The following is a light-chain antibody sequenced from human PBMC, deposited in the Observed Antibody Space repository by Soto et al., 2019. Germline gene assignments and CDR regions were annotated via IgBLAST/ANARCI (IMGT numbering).Light chain of an antibody. CDR3: QQSYSIPIT. J-gene: IGKJ5*01. CDR2: SAS. V-gene: IGKV1-39*01. Sequence: DIQVTQSPSSLSASVGDRVTITCRASQSIGDSLHWYQQIPGKAPHLLIYSASTLETGFPPRFRGSGSGTDFTLTISSLQPEDFATYYCQQSYSIPITFGQGTRLEI. CDR1: QSIGDS.